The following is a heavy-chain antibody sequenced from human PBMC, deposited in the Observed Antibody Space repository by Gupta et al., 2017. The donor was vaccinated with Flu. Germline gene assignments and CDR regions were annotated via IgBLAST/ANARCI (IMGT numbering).Heavy chain of an antibody. CDR3: ARGAVGGAATHYFDY. J-gene: IGHJ4*02. D-gene: IGHD2-15*01. Sequence: QVQLQESGPGLVKPSQTLSLTCTVSGGSISSGSYYWSWIRQPAGKGLEWIGRIYTSGSTNYNHSRKSRVTISVDKSKNQVSRKLSSVTAADTAVYYCARGAVGGAATHYFDYGGQGTLVTVSS. V-gene: IGHV4-61*02. CDR1: GGSISSGSYY. CDR2: IYTSGST.